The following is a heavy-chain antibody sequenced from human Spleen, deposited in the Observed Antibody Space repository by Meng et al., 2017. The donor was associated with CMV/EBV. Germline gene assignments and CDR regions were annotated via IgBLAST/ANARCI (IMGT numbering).Heavy chain of an antibody. J-gene: IGHJ4*02. CDR1: GGSFSGYY. Sequence: SETLSLTCAVYGGSFSGYYWSWIRQPPGKGLEWIGEINHSGSTNYNPSLKSRVTISVDTSKNQFSLKLSSVTAADTAMYYCARDHSSTWYNYFDYWGQGTLVTVSS. V-gene: IGHV4-34*01. CDR2: INHSGST. CDR3: ARDHSSTWYNYFDY. D-gene: IGHD6-13*01.